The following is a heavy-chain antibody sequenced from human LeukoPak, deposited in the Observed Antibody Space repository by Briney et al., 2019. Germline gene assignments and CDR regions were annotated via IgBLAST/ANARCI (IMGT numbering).Heavy chain of an antibody. Sequence: SETLSLTCAVYGGSFSGYYWSWIRQPAGKGLEWIGEINHSGSTNYNPSLKSRVTISVDTSKNQFSLKLSSVTAADTAVYYCARVRRWLYSSSAYYYYGMDVWGQGTTVTVSS. CDR1: GGSFSGYY. CDR2: INHSGST. CDR3: ARVRRWLYSSSAYYYYGMDV. D-gene: IGHD6-6*01. V-gene: IGHV4-34*01. J-gene: IGHJ6*02.